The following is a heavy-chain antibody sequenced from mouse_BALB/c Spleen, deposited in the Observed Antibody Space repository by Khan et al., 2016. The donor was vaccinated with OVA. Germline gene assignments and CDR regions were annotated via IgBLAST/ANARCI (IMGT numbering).Heavy chain of an antibody. D-gene: IGHD2-3*01. CDR3: ARDGSRYNYAMDY. CDR2: ISYSGST. Sequence: EVQLQESGPGLVKPSQSLSLTCTVTGYSITSDYAWNWIRQFPGNTLEWMGYISYSGSTNYNPSLKSRISITRDTSKNQFILQLNSVTTEDTATXYCARDGSRYNYAMDYWGQGTSVTVSS. CDR1: GYSITSDYA. V-gene: IGHV3-2*02. J-gene: IGHJ4*01.